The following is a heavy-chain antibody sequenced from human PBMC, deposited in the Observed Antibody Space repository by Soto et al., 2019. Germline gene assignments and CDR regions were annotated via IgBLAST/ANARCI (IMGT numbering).Heavy chain of an antibody. CDR3: PRPLYGMEV. J-gene: IGHJ6*02. Sequence: GGSLRLSCAASGFTFSGSAMHWVRQASGKGLEWVGRIRSKANSYATAYAASVKGRFTISRDDSKNTAYLQMNSLKTEDTAVYYCPRPLYGMEVWGQGTTVTVYS. CDR2: IRSKANSYAT. V-gene: IGHV3-73*01. CDR1: GFTFSGSA.